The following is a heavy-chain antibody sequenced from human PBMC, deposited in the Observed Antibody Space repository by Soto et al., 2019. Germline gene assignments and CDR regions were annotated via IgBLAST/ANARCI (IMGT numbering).Heavy chain of an antibody. D-gene: IGHD6-13*01. V-gene: IGHV4-4*02. Sequence: QVQLQESGPGLVKPSGTLSLTCAVSGDSISSDKWWSWVRQPPGKGLEWIGEVYHSGNTNYNPSLKTRXIXSVXKSKNQFSLKLSSVTDADTAMYYCARGESQQQRDYWGQGTLVTVSS. CDR3: ARGESQQQRDY. CDR1: GDSISSDKW. CDR2: VYHSGNT. J-gene: IGHJ4*02.